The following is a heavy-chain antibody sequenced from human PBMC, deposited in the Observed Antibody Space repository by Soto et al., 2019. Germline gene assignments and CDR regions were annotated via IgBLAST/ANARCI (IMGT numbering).Heavy chain of an antibody. Sequence: ASVKVSCKASGYTFTSYYMHWVRQAPGRGLEWMGIINPSGGSTSYAQKFQGRVTMTRDTSTSTVYMELSSLRSEDTAAYYCARGGVAARRPGNPFDYWGQGTLVTVSS. D-gene: IGHD6-6*01. V-gene: IGHV1-46*03. CDR1: GYTFTSYY. CDR3: ARGGVAARRPGNPFDY. CDR2: INPSGGST. J-gene: IGHJ4*02.